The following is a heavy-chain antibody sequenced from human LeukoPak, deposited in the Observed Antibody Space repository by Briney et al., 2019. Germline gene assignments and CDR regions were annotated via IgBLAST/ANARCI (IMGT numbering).Heavy chain of an antibody. J-gene: IGHJ4*02. V-gene: IGHV3-9*01. CDR3: ARDKRVPAAILDY. CDR1: GFTFDDYA. CDR2: ISWNSGSI. Sequence: GGSLRLSCAASGFTFDDYAMHWVRQAPGKGLEWVSGISWNSGSIGYADSVKGRFTISRDNAKNSLYLQMNSLRVEDTAVYYCARDKRVPAAILDYWGQGTLVTVSS. D-gene: IGHD2-2*01.